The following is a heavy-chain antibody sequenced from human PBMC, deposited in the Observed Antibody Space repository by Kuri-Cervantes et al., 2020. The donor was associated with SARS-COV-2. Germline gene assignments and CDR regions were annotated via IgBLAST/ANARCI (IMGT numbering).Heavy chain of an antibody. V-gene: IGHV3-21*01. Sequence: GESLKISCAASGFTFSSYSMNWVRQAPGKGLEWVSSISSSSSYIYYADSVKGRFTISRDNAKNSLYLQMNSLRAEDTAVYYCASRQWLRPAQYYFDYWGQGTLVTVSS. CDR2: ISSSSSYI. J-gene: IGHJ4*02. CDR1: GFTFSSYS. CDR3: ASRQWLRPAQYYFDY. D-gene: IGHD5-12*01.